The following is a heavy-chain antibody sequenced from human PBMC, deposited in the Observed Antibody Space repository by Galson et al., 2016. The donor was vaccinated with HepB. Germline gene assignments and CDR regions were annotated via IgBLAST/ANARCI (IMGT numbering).Heavy chain of an antibody. CDR1: GFTFSRHG. D-gene: IGHD1-1*01. V-gene: IGHV3-30-3*01. CDR2: ISYDGINE. Sequence: SLRLSCAASGFTFSRHGMHWVRQAPGKGLEWVAVISYDGINEHYADSVKGRFIISRDNSKNTLYLEMNSLRPEDTALYYCARDGWIASTRTFFDSWGQGTLVTVSS. J-gene: IGHJ4*02. CDR3: ARDGWIASTRTFFDS.